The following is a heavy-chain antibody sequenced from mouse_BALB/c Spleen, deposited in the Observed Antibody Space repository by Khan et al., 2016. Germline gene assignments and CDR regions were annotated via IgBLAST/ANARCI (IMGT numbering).Heavy chain of an antibody. CDR1: GFNFSSYT. D-gene: IGHD3-1*01. V-gene: IGHV5-6-4*01. CDR3: TRDSSGGFAY. CDR2: ISSGGSYT. Sequence: EVELVESGGGLVKPGGSLKLSCAASGFNFSSYTMSWVRQTPEKRLEWVATISSGGSYTYYPDNMKGRFPISRDNAKNTLYLQMSSLKSEDTAMYYCTRDSSGGFAYWGQGTLVTVSA. J-gene: IGHJ3*01.